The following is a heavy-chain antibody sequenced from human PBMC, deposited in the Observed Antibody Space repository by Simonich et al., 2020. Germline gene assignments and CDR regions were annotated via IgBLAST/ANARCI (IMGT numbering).Heavy chain of an antibody. CDR1: GGTFSSYA. Sequence: QVQLVQSGAEVKKPGSSVKVSCKASGGTFSSYANSWVRKAPGQGLEWMGRITPNLGIANYAQKFQGRVTITADKSTSTAYMELSSLRSEDTAVYYCARGGLADRRIVYYYYMDVWGKGTTVTVSS. CDR3: ARGGLADRRIVYYYYMDV. D-gene: IGHD2-15*01. CDR2: ITPNLGIA. J-gene: IGHJ6*03. V-gene: IGHV1-69*09.